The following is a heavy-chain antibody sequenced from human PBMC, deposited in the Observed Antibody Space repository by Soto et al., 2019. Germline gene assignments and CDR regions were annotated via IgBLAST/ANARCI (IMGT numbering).Heavy chain of an antibody. Sequence: GASVKVSFKASGYTFTSYDINWLRQATGQGLEWMGWMNPNSGNTGYAQKFQGRVTMTRNTSISTAYMELSSLRSEDTAVYYCAKITMIPFVGYYYYGMDVWGQGTTVTVSS. V-gene: IGHV1-8*01. CDR3: AKITMIPFVGYYYYGMDV. D-gene: IGHD3-22*01. CDR2: MNPNSGNT. CDR1: GYTFTSYD. J-gene: IGHJ6*02.